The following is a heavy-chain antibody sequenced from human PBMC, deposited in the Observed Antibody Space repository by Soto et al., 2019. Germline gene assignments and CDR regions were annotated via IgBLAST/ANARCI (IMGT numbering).Heavy chain of an antibody. V-gene: IGHV4-34*01. D-gene: IGHD3-22*01. CDR2: INHSGST. CDR1: GGSFSGYY. J-gene: IGHJ4*02. CDR3: AGFYDSSGYGHY. Sequence: SETLSLTCAVYGGSFSGYYWSWIRQPPGKGLEWIGEINHSGSTNYNPSLKSRVTISVDTSKNQFSLKLSSVTAADTAVYYCAGFYDSSGYGHYWGQGTLVTVSS.